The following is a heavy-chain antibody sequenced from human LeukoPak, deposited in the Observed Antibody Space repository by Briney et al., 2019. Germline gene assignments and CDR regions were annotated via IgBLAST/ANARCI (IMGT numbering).Heavy chain of an antibody. D-gene: IGHD2-15*01. CDR2: MNPNSGNT. V-gene: IGHV1-8*01. CDR3: ARESSNRMVYCSGGNYDKDFDY. CDR1: GYTFTSYD. J-gene: IGHJ4*01. Sequence: GASVKVSCKASGYTFTSYDINWVRQATGQGLEWMGWMNPNSGNTGYAQKFQGRVTMTRNTSISTAYMELSSLRSDDTAVYYCARESSNRMVYCSGGNYDKDFDYWGHSTLVTVSS.